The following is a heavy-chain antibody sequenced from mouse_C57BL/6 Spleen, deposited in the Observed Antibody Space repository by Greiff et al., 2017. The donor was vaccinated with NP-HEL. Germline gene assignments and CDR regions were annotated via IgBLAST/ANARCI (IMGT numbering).Heavy chain of an antibody. J-gene: IGHJ4*01. CDR3: TITTADYYAMDY. Sequence: EVQLQQSGAELVRPGASVKLSCTASGFNIKDYYMHWVKQRPEQGLEWIGRIDPEDGDTEYATKFQGKATMTADTSSNTAYLQLSSLTSEDTAVYYGTITTADYYAMDYWGQGTSVTVSS. CDR1: GFNIKDYY. D-gene: IGHD1-2*01. V-gene: IGHV14-1*01. CDR2: IDPEDGDT.